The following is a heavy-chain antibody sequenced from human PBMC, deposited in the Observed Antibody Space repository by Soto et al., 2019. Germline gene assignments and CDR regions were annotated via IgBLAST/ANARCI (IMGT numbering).Heavy chain of an antibody. D-gene: IGHD7-27*01. CDR2: INPNSGGT. CDR1: GYTFTGYY. CDR3: ARGGDLGMGYYYYMDV. Sequence: ASVKVSCKASGYTFTGYYMHWVRQAPGQGLEWMGWINPNSGGTNYAQKFQGWVTMTRDTSISTAYMELSRLRSDVTAVYYCARGGDLGMGYYYYMDVWGKGTTVTVSS. V-gene: IGHV1-2*04. J-gene: IGHJ6*03.